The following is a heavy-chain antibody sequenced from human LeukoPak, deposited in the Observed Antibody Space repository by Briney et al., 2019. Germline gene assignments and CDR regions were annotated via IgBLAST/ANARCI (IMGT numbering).Heavy chain of an antibody. CDR1: RFTFSSYS. CDR3: ARDQALYYYGSGSYYPDY. Sequence: NPGGSLRLSCAASRFTFSSYSMNWVRQAPGKGLEWVSSISSSSSYIYYADSVKGRFTISRDNAKNSLYLQMNSLRAEDTAVYYCARDQALYYYGSGSYYPDYWGQGTLVTVSS. D-gene: IGHD3-10*01. V-gene: IGHV3-21*01. CDR2: ISSSSSYI. J-gene: IGHJ4*02.